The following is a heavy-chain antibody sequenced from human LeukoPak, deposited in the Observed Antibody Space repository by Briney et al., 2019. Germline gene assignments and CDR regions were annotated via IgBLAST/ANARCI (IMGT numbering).Heavy chain of an antibody. CDR1: GFTFSNYV. CDR3: AKDIGTVTTLVTGAFDI. Sequence: GGSLRLSCAASGFTFSNYVMSWVRQAPGKGLEWVSYINHNGEMIFYPDFVKGRFTISRDNAKNSLYLQMNSLRDEDTAVYYCAKDIGTVTTLVTGAFDIWGQGTMVTVSS. V-gene: IGHV3-48*02. D-gene: IGHD4-17*01. J-gene: IGHJ3*02. CDR2: INHNGEMI.